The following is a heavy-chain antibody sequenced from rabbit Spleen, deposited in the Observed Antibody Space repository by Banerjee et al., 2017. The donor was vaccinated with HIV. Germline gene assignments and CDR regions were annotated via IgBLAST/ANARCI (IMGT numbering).Heavy chain of an antibody. CDR3: VREVAGRFGL. CDR2: IYGGDGYST. CDR1: GFSFNNNYY. J-gene: IGHJ4*01. V-gene: IGHV1S40*01. Sequence: QSLEESGGGLVQPEGSLTLTCTASGFSFNNNYYMCWVRQAPGKGLEWIACIYGGDGYSTAYASWAKGRFTFSSHNAQNTLYLQLNSLTAADTATYFCVREVAGRFGLWGPGTLVTVS. D-gene: IGHD4-1*01.